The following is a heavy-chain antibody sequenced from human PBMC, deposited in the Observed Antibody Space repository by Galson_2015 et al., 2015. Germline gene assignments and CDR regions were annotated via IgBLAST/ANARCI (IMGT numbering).Heavy chain of an antibody. V-gene: IGHV3-23*01. J-gene: IGHJ5*02. D-gene: IGHD3-16*02. CDR1: GVSFSNYA. CDR2: ITASDGNP. Sequence: ALRLSCSAAGVSFSNYAVNWGRQAPGKGVEWVAGITASDGNPYSADSVKVRFTISIDNSKSVLSLQMNSLRTEDTALYECAKTACSGGSYRGTKWFAPWGQGTLVIVSS. CDR3: AKTACSGGSYRGTKWFAP.